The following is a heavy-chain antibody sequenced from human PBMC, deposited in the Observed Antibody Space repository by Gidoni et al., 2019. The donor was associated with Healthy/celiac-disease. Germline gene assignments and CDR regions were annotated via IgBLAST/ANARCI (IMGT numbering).Heavy chain of an antibody. Sequence: QVQLVESGGGVVQPGRSLRLSCAASVFSFSSYGMHWVRQAPGKGLEWVAVISYDGSNKYYEDSVKGRFTITRDNSKNKLYLQMNSLRAEDTAVYYCAKEGNTAMDIYYYYGMDVWGQGTTVTVSS. D-gene: IGHD5-18*01. CDR1: VFSFSSYG. J-gene: IGHJ6*02. V-gene: IGHV3-30*18. CDR3: AKEGNTAMDIYYYYGMDV. CDR2: ISYDGSNK.